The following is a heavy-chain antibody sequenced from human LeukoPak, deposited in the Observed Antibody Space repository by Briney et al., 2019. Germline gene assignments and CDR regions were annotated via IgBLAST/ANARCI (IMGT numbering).Heavy chain of an antibody. Sequence: HPGGSLRLSCAASGFTFSSYAMSWVRQAPGKGLEWVSAISGSGGSTYYADSVKGRFTISRDNSKNTLYLQMDSLRAEDTAVYYCAKVDYGDYDDGGFSGYYFDYWGQGTLVTVSS. J-gene: IGHJ4*02. V-gene: IGHV3-23*01. CDR2: ISGSGGST. CDR1: GFTFSSYA. CDR3: AKVDYGDYDDGGFSGYYFDY. D-gene: IGHD4-17*01.